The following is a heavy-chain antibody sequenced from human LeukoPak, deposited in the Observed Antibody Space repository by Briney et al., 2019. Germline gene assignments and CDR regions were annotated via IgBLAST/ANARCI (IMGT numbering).Heavy chain of an antibody. V-gene: IGHV1-69*06. D-gene: IGHD2-15*01. CDR1: GYSFTGYY. CDR3: ARGLLLYSYYMDV. CDR2: IIPSFPTA. Sequence: SVKVSCKASGYSFTGYYIHWVRQAPGQGLEWMGGIIPSFPTAEYAQKFQDRVTITADKSTSTAYMELSSLRSEDTAVYYCARGLLLYSYYMDVWGKGTTVTVSS. J-gene: IGHJ6*03.